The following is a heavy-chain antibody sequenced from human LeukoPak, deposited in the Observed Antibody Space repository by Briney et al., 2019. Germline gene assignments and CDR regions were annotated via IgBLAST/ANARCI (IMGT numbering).Heavy chain of an antibody. CDR3: ASDPSYCSGGSCYPEYFQH. V-gene: IGHV3-30*04. CDR1: GFTFSSYA. J-gene: IGHJ1*01. CDR2: ISYDGSNK. D-gene: IGHD2-15*01. Sequence: AGGSLRLSCAASGFTFSSYAMHWVRQAPGKGLEWVAVISYDGSNKYYADSVKGRFTISRDNSKNTLYLQMNSLRAEDTAVYYCASDPSYCSGGSCYPEYFQHWGQGTLVTVSS.